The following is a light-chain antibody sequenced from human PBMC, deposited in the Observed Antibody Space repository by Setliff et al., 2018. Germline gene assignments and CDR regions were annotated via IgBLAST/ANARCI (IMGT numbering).Light chain of an antibody. CDR1: SSDVGGYNY. CDR2: DVS. J-gene: IGLJ1*01. Sequence: QSALTQPRSVSGSPGQSVTISCTGTSSDVGGYNYVSWYQQHPGKAPKLMISDVSKRPSGVPDRFSGSKSGTTASLTISGLQAEDEADYYCCSYAGRYTPYVFGSGTKVT. CDR3: CSYAGRYTPYV. V-gene: IGLV2-11*01.